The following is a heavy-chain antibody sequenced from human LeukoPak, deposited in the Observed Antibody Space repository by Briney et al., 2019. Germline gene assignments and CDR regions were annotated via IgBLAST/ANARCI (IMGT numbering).Heavy chain of an antibody. CDR2: IYYSGST. V-gene: IGHV4-30-4*01. Sequence: KPSETLSLTCTVSGGSISSGDYYWSWIRQPPGKGLEWIGYIYYSGSTYYNPSLKSRVTISVDTSKNQFSLKLSSVTAADTAVYYCARATKTHRDYYGSGSYYIIGFDYWGQGTLVTVSS. CDR1: GGSISSGDYY. CDR3: ARATKTHRDYYGSGSYYIIGFDY. J-gene: IGHJ4*02. D-gene: IGHD3-10*01.